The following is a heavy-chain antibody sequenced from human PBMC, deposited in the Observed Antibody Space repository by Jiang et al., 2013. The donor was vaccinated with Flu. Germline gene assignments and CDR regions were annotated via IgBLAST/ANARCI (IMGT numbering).Heavy chain of an antibody. CDR2: IWYDGSNK. CDR1: GFTFSSYG. J-gene: IGHJ4*02. Sequence: QLVESGGGVVQPGRSLRLSCAASGFTFSSYGMHWVRQAPGKGLEWVAVIWYDGSNKYYADSVKGRFTISRDNSKNTLYLQMNSLRAEDTAVYYCAREAAGFIGSGYYYFDYWGQGTLVTVSS. V-gene: IGHV3-33*01. D-gene: IGHD3-22*01. CDR3: AREAAGFIGSGYYYFDY.